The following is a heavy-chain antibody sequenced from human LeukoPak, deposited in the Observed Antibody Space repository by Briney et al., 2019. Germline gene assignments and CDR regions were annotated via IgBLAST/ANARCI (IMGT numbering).Heavy chain of an antibody. CDR3: AKVIVVVIDDAFDI. V-gene: IGHV3-53*05. D-gene: IGHD3-22*01. CDR1: GFTVSSNY. Sequence: GGSLRLSCAASGFTVSSNYMSWVRQAPGKGLEWVSVIYSGGSTYYADSVMGLFTISRDNSKNTLYLQMNSLRAEDTVVYYCAKVIVVVIDDAFDIWGQGTMVTVSS. CDR2: IYSGGST. J-gene: IGHJ3*02.